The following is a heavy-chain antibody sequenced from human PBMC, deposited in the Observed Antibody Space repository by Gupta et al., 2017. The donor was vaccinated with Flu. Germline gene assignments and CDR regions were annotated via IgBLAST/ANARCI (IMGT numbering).Heavy chain of an antibody. Sequence: QVQLVQSGAEVKKPGSSVKVSCQASGGTFSSYAITWVRQAPGQGLEWMGGIIPIFGTANYAQKFQGRVTITADKSTSTAYMELSSLRSEDTAVYYCARRYCSGGSCYNPFDYWGQGTLVTVSS. D-gene: IGHD2-15*01. CDR2: IIPIFGTA. CDR1: GGTFSSYA. CDR3: ARRYCSGGSCYNPFDY. J-gene: IGHJ4*02. V-gene: IGHV1-69*06.